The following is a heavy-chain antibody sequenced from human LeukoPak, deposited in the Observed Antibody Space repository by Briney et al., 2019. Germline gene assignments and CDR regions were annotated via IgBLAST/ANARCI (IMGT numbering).Heavy chain of an antibody. Sequence: ASVKVSCKASGYTFTTYYMHWVRQAPGQGLEWMGIINPSGGSTSYAQKFQGRVTITRDTSTSTVYMEVSSLRSEDTAVYHCARDRHGSGTYNYYGMDVWGQGTTVTVSS. V-gene: IGHV1-46*01. CDR1: GYTFTTYY. J-gene: IGHJ6*02. CDR3: ARDRHGSGTYNYYGMDV. D-gene: IGHD3-10*01. CDR2: INPSGGST.